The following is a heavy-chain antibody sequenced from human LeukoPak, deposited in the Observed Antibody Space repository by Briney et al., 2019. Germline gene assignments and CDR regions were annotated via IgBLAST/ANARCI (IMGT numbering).Heavy chain of an antibody. CDR2: ISSSSSYI. V-gene: IGHV3-21*01. D-gene: IGHD3-22*01. CDR1: GFTFSSYS. Sequence: GGSLRLSCAASGFTFSSYSMNWVRQAPGKGLEWVSSISSSSSYIYYADSAKGRFTLSRDNAKSTAYLQMNSLRSEDTAVYYCARNDPDSSEDWGQGTLVTVSS. J-gene: IGHJ4*02. CDR3: ARNDPDSSED.